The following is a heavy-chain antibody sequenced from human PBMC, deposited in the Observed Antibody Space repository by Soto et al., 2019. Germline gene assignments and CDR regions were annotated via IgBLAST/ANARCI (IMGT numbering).Heavy chain of an antibody. CDR2: IIPIFDMT. V-gene: IGHV1-69*02. J-gene: IGHJ4*02. CDR3: ARSLLGDHYDSDGLDS. CDR1: GGPYSKSS. Sequence: QVQLVQSGTEVKKPGSSVTVSCKASGGPYSKSSISWVRQAPGQGLEWMGRIIPIFDMTNYAQKLQGRVTITADKSTSTVYMDLSSLRFEDTAVYYCARSLLGDHYDSDGLDSWGQGTLVSVSS. D-gene: IGHD3-22*01.